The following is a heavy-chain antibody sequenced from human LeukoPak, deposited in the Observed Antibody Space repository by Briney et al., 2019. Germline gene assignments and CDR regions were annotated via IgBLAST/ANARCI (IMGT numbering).Heavy chain of an antibody. CDR1: GYTFTSYD. V-gene: IGHV1-8*03. CDR3: ARGSRTFITIFGVVIRGNDYYYYMDV. J-gene: IGHJ6*03. D-gene: IGHD3-3*01. Sequence: ASVKVSCKASGYTFTSYDINWVRQATGQGLEWMGWMNPNSGNTGYAQKFQGRVTITRNTSISTAYMELSSLRSEDTAVYYCARGSRTFITIFGVVIRGNDYYYYMDVWGKGTTVTASS. CDR2: MNPNSGNT.